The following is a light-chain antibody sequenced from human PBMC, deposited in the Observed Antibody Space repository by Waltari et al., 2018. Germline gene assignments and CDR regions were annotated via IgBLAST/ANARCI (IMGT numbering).Light chain of an antibody. Sequence: EIVMTQSPVTLSVSPGERAAPSCRPSQSVRTNLAWYQQRPGQTPRLLIYGTSTRATEIPARFSGSGSGTEFTLTINSLQSEDFAVYYCQQYNDWPYTFGQGTKLEIK. CDR3: QQYNDWPYT. J-gene: IGKJ2*01. V-gene: IGKV3-15*01. CDR1: QSVRTN. CDR2: GTS.